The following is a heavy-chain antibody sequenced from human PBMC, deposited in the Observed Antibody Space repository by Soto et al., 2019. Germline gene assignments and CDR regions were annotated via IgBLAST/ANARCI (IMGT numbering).Heavy chain of an antibody. CDR3: AMGSEWPSPFDY. CDR2: IIPIFGTA. J-gene: IGHJ4*02. V-gene: IGHV1-69*13. Sequence: SVKVSCKASGGTFSSYAISWVRQAPGQGLEWMGGIIPIFGTANYAQKFQGRVTITADESTSTAYMELSSLRSEDTAVYYCAMGSEWPSPFDYWGQGTLVTVSS. CDR1: GGTFSSYA. D-gene: IGHD3-3*01.